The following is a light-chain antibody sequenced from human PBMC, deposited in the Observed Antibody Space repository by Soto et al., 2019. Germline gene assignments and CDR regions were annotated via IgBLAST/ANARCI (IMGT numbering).Light chain of an antibody. V-gene: IGKV1-5*03. CDR2: NAS. CDR3: QQDTRSPYT. Sequence: IPLTQSPSTLSASVGERVAISCRASQSISSSLACYQQKPGKAPNLLNYNASSLQIGVPSRHSGSGSGTEFTLTISSLQPDDFATYSCQQDTRSPYTFGQGTNLAIK. CDR1: QSISSS. J-gene: IGKJ2*01.